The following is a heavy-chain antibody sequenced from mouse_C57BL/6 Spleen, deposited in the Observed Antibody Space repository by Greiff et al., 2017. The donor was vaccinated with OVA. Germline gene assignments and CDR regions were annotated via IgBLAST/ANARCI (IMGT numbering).Heavy chain of an antibody. J-gene: IGHJ2*01. CDR1: GFTFSSYG. Sequence: EVMLVESGGDLVKPGGSLKLSCAASGFTFSSYGMSWVRQTPDKRLEWVATISSGGSYTYYPDSVKGRFTISRDNAKNTLYLQMSSLKSEDTAMYYCARLSIHYYCDYWGQGTTLTVSS. CDR3: ARLSIHYYCDY. CDR2: ISSGGSYT. D-gene: IGHD2-3*01. V-gene: IGHV5-6*01.